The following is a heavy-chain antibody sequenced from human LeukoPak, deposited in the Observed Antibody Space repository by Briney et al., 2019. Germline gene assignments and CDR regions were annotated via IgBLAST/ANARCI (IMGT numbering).Heavy chain of an antibody. CDR2: IRSSGSTI. V-gene: IGHV3-48*02. CDR1: GFSFSTYS. CDR3: ARDPAHSSGPFDC. Sequence: GSLRLSCAASGFSFSTYSMNWVRQAPGKGLEWVSYIRSSGSTIYYADSVKGRFTISRDNAKNSLYLQMNSLRDEDTAVYYCARDPAHSSGPFDCWGQGTLVTVSS. J-gene: IGHJ4*02. D-gene: IGHD3-22*01.